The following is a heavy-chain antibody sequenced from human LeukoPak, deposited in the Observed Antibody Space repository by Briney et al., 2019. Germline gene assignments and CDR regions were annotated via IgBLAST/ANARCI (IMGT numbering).Heavy chain of an antibody. CDR2: IYTSGST. V-gene: IGHV4-61*02. Sequence: SETLSLTCTVSGGSISSGSYYWSWIRQPAGKGLEWIGRIYTSGSTNYNPSLKSRVTISVDTSKNQFSLKLSSVTAADTAVYYCARATTGIVDYWGQGTLVTVSS. CDR1: GGSISSGSYY. J-gene: IGHJ4*02. CDR3: ARATTGIVDY. D-gene: IGHD3-22*01.